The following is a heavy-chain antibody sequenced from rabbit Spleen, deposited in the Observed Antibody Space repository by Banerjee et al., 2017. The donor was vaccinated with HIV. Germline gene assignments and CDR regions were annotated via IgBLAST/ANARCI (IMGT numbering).Heavy chain of an antibody. CDR1: GFDFGTYY. V-gene: IGHV1S45*01. CDR2: INAATAKP. CDR3: ARDLAGVIGWNFYL. Sequence: QEQLVESGGGLVQPGGSLKLSCKASGFDFGTYYMSWVRQAPGKGLEWIACINAATAKPVYATWAKGRFTISRTSSTTVTLQMTSLTAADTATYFCARDLAGVIGWNFYLWGQGTLVTVS. J-gene: IGHJ4*01. D-gene: IGHD4-1*01.